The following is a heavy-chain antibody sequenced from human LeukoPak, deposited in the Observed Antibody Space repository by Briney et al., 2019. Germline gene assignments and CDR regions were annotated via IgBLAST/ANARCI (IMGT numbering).Heavy chain of an antibody. CDR1: GGSISSSSYY. Sequence: SETLSLTCTVSGGSISSSSYYWGWIRQPPGKGLEWIGSIYYSGSTYYNPSLKSRVTISVDTSKNQFSLKLSSVTAADTAVYYCARAGEYCSSTSCYLIHGDAFDIWGQGTVVTVSS. V-gene: IGHV4-39*07. CDR3: ARAGEYCSSTSCYLIHGDAFDI. CDR2: IYYSGST. D-gene: IGHD2-2*01. J-gene: IGHJ3*02.